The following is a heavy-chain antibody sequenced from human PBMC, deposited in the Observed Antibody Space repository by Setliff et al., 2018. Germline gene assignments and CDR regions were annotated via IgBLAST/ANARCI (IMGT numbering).Heavy chain of an antibody. CDR1: GFTFSSYE. V-gene: IGHV3-48*03. Sequence: GGSLRLSCAASGFTFSSYEMNWVRQAPGKGLEWISYISGSGSTIYYADSVKGRFTISKDNAKNSLYLQMNNLRAEDTALYFCARDASGSYGTEYFQHWGQGTRVTVSS. D-gene: IGHD1-26*01. CDR3: ARDASGSYGTEYFQH. CDR2: ISGSGSTI. J-gene: IGHJ1*01.